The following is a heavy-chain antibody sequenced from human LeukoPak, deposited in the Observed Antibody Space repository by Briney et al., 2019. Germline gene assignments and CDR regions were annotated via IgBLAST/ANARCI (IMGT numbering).Heavy chain of an antibody. J-gene: IGHJ4*02. CDR1: GYTFTSHD. Sequence: VASVKVSCKASGYTFTSHDINWVRQATGQGLEWMGWMSPNSGDTGYAQKLQGRVTMTSDSSISTAYMELSSLRSEDTAIYYCVRTPPNWGFDYWGQGTLVTVSS. CDR3: VRTPPNWGFDY. CDR2: MSPNSGDT. D-gene: IGHD7-27*01. V-gene: IGHV1-8*01.